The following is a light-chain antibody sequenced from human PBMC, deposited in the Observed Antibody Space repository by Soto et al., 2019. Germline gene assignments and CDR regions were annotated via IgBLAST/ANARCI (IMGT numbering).Light chain of an antibody. Sequence: EIVLTQSPATLSLSPGERATLSCRASQSVSSDLACYQQKPGQAPRRLIYDASNRATGIPARCSGSGSGTDFTLTLSSLEPEDFAVYYCQQRSNWPPRITFGQGTRLEIK. V-gene: IGKV3-11*01. CDR2: DAS. CDR1: QSVSSD. J-gene: IGKJ5*01. CDR3: QQRSNWPPRIT.